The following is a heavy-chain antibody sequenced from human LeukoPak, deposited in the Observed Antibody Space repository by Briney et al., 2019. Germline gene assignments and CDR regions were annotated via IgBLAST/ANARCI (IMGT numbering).Heavy chain of an antibody. CDR3: ATDTTLDGPYYYGMDV. Sequence: PSETLSLTCSVSGGSISTNYWNWIRQPPGKGLGYIGYIYYSGSTIYNPSLKSRVTISVDTSKNQFSLKLSSVTAADTAVYYCATDTTLDGPYYYGMDVWGQGTTVTVSS. CDR2: IYYSGST. CDR1: GGSISTNY. D-gene: IGHD4-17*01. V-gene: IGHV4-59*01. J-gene: IGHJ6*02.